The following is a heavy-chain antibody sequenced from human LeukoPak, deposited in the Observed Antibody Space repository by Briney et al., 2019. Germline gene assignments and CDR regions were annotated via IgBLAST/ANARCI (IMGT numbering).Heavy chain of an antibody. CDR1: GFTLSSYA. J-gene: IGHJ4*02. CDR3: AKERHSSGWYGGFDY. D-gene: IGHD6-19*01. Sequence: PGGSLRLSCAASGFTLSSYAMSWVRQPPGKGLEWVSAISGSGGSTYYADSVKGRFTISRDNSKNTLYLQMNSLRAVDTAVSDCAKERHSSGWYGGFDYWGQGTLVTVSS. CDR2: ISGSGGST. V-gene: IGHV3-23*01.